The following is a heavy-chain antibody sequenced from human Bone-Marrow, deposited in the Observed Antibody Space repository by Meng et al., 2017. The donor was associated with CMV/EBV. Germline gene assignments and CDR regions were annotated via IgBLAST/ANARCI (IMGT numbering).Heavy chain of an antibody. V-gene: IGHV3-43*01. Sequence: GESLKISCADSVFTFDDYTMHWVRQAPGKGLEWVSLISWDGGSTYYADSVKGRFTISRDNSKNSLYLQMNSLRTEDTALYYCAKDSGLAYCGGDCYSALDYWGQGTLVTVSS. D-gene: IGHD2-21*01. CDR3: AKDSGLAYCGGDCYSALDY. J-gene: IGHJ4*02. CDR2: ISWDGGST. CDR1: VFTFDDYT.